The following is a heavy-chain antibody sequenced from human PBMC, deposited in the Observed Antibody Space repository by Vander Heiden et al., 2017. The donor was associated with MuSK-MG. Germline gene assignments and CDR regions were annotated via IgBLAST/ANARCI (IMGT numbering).Heavy chain of an antibody. J-gene: IGHJ4*02. Sequence: EVQLVESGGGLVQPGGSLRLSCAASGLTFTTHWMTWVRQAPGKGLEWVANINQDGREKYYVDSVKGRFTISRDNAKNSMYLQMNSLRGEDAAVYYCARGRASEYWGQGTLVTVSS. V-gene: IGHV3-7*01. CDR1: GLTFTTHW. CDR3: ARGRASEY. CDR2: INQDGREK.